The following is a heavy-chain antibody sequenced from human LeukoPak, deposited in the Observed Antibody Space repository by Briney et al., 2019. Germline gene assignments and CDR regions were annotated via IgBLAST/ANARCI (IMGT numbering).Heavy chain of an antibody. J-gene: IGHJ4*02. Sequence: PGGSLRLSCAASGLTFSSYWMSWVRQAPGKGLEGVANIKQDGSEKYYVDSVKGRFTISRDNAKNSLYLQMNSLRAEDTAVYYCARDRYTLWYWGQGTLVTVSS. CDR2: IKQDGSEK. CDR3: ARDRYTLWY. CDR1: GLTFSSYW. D-gene: IGHD5-18*01. V-gene: IGHV3-7*01.